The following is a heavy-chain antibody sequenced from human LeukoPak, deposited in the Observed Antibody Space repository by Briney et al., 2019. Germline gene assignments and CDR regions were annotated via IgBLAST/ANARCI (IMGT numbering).Heavy chain of an antibody. CDR3: AKNIWTEMATIYYYMDV. V-gene: IGHV3-23*01. J-gene: IGHJ6*03. CDR1: GFTFSSYA. Sequence: GGSLGLSCAASGFTFSSYAMSWVRQAPGKGLEWVSAISGSAYSTYYADSVKGRFTISRDNSKNTLYLQMNSLRAEDTAVYYCAKNIWTEMATIYYYMDVWGKGTTVTVSS. D-gene: IGHD5-24*01. CDR2: ISGSAYST.